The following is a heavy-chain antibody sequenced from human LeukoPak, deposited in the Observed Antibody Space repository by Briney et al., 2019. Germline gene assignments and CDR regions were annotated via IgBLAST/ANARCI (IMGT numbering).Heavy chain of an antibody. J-gene: IGHJ4*02. CDR3: ARGLRYYFDY. CDR2: IYYSGST. Sequence: ETLSLTCTVSGGSISSSSYYWGWIRQPPGKGLEWIGSIYYSGSTYYNPSLKSRVTISVDTSKNQFSLKLSSVTAADTAVYYCARGLRYYFDYWGQGTLVTVSS. V-gene: IGHV4-39*01. CDR1: GGSISSSSYY.